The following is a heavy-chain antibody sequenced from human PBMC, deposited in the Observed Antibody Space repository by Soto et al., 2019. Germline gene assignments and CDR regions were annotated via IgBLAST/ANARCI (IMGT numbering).Heavy chain of an antibody. CDR1: GFDFSRHG. Sequence: QEHLVESGGGVVQPGRPLRLSCAASGFDFSRHGMHWVRQAPGKGLEWVAAMSYDGGKDYFADSVKGRFTISRDNSKNTLSLQMNSLRVEDTAVYYCARDSRGLWRPGARMDVWGQGTTVIVSS. CDR2: MSYDGGKD. J-gene: IGHJ6*02. D-gene: IGHD3-10*01. CDR3: ARDSRGLWRPGARMDV. V-gene: IGHV3-30*03.